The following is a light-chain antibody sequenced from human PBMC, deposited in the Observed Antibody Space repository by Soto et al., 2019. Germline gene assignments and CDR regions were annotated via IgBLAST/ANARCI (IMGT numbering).Light chain of an antibody. CDR3: QQYSSWYT. Sequence: VVMTQSPATLSVSPGERVTLSCRASQTIANSYVAWYQQKPGQAPRLLIHGASGRAAGIPDRFSGSGSGTEFTLTISSLQSGDLAVYYCQQYSSWYTFGQGTKLEIK. J-gene: IGKJ2*01. V-gene: IGKV3D-15*01. CDR1: QTIANSY. CDR2: GAS.